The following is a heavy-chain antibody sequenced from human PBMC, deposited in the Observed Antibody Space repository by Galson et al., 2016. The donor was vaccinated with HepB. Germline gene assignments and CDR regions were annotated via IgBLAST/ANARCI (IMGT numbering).Heavy chain of an antibody. Sequence: QSGAEVKKAGESLKISCKASGYSFPYYWIGWVRQKPGKGLEWVGIIYPGDSEIRYSPSFQGQVTMSVDKSISTAFLQWSSLKASDTAMYYCARQYNFWSGYSESYYGMDVWGQGTTVTVSS. J-gene: IGHJ6*02. CDR3: ARQYNFWSGYSESYYGMDV. CDR2: IYPGDSEI. V-gene: IGHV5-51*01. CDR1: GYSFPYYW. D-gene: IGHD3-3*01.